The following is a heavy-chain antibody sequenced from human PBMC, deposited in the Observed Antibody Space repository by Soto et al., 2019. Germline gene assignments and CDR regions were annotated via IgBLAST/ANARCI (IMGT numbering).Heavy chain of an antibody. V-gene: IGHV3-21*06. Sequence: SGLPFTRYSMNWFRQAPGKGLEWVSSISSTTNYIYYGDSMKGRFTISRDNAKNSLYLEMNSLRAEDTAVYYCARESEDLTSNFDYWGQGTLVTVSS. CDR3: ARESEDLTSNFDY. J-gene: IGHJ4*02. CDR2: ISSTTNYI. CDR1: GLPFTRYS.